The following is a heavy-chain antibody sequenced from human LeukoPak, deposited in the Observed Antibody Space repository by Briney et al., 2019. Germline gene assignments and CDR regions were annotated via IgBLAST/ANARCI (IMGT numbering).Heavy chain of an antibody. CDR2: IISMLGIA. D-gene: IGHD3-22*01. CDR3: ATVSDSSGYRT. Sequence: GASVKVSCKASGGTFSSYAISWVRQAPGRGLEWMGRIISMLGIANYAQKFQGRVTIIADKSTSIVYMELSSLRSEDTAVYYCATVSDSSGYRTWGQGTLVTVSS. J-gene: IGHJ5*02. V-gene: IGHV1-69*04. CDR1: GGTFSSYA.